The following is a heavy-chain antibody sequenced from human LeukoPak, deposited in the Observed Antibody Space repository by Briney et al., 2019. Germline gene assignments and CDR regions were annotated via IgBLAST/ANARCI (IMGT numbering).Heavy chain of an antibody. CDR3: TRRYCTDGVCPFDI. CDR2: ISRSGDYT. Sequence: GGSLRLSCAASGFNFSTSSMTWVRQAPGKGLEWVSSISRSGDYTYYADSVKGRFTMSRDNAKNSLYLQTNSLRAEDTAVYYCTRRYCTDGVCPFDIWGQGTMVTVSS. V-gene: IGHV3-21*01. D-gene: IGHD2-8*01. J-gene: IGHJ3*02. CDR1: GFNFSTSS.